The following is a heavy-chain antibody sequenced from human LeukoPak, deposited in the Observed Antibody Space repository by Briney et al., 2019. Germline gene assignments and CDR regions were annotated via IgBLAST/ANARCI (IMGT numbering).Heavy chain of an antibody. Sequence: ASVKVSCKASGYTFTSYYIHWVRQAPGQGLEWMGIVNPSGGSTSYAQKFQGRVTMTRDTSTSTLYMELSSLRSEDTAVYYCARGDYYGSGSYWGANWGQETPVTVSS. CDR1: GYTFTSYY. V-gene: IGHV1-46*01. CDR2: VNPSGGST. CDR3: ARGDYYGSGSYWGAN. J-gene: IGHJ4*02. D-gene: IGHD3-10*01.